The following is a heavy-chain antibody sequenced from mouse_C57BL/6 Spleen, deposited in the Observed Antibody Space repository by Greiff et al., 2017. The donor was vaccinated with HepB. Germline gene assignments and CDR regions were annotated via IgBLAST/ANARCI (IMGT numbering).Heavy chain of an antibody. J-gene: IGHJ4*01. Sequence: EVQLQQSGAELVRPGASVKLSCTASGFNIKDDYMHWVKQRPEQGLEWIGWIDPENGDTEYASKFQGKATITADTSSNTAYLQLSSLTSEDTAVYYCTTLTGTGAMDYWGQRTSVTVSS. D-gene: IGHD4-1*01. V-gene: IGHV14-4*01. CDR2: IDPENGDT. CDR3: TTLTGTGAMDY. CDR1: GFNIKDDY.